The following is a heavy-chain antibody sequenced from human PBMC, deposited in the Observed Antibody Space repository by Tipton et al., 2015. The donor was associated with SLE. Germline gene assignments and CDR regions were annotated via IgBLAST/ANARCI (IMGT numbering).Heavy chain of an antibody. CDR1: GGSISSNY. V-gene: IGHV4-59*08. CDR3: ARGTWLGIYFEY. Sequence: TLSLTCSVSGGSISSNYWIWIRQPPGKGLEWIGYISDGGGSNHNPSLKSRVTISVDPAKNQFSLKLTSVTAADTAVYYCARGTWLGIYFEYWGQGTLLTVSS. J-gene: IGHJ4*02. D-gene: IGHD3-10*01. CDR2: ISDGGGS.